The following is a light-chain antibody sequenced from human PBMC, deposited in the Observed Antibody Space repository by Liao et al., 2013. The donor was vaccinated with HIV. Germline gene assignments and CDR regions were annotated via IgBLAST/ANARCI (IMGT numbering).Light chain of an antibody. CDR2: YDS. CDR3: QVWDSSSDHYV. J-gene: IGLJ1*01. V-gene: IGLV3-21*04. Sequence: SYXLTQPPSVSVAPGQTARITCGGNNIGSKSVHWYQQKPGQAPVLVIYYDSDRPSGIPERFSGSNSGNTATLTISRVEAGDEADYYCQVWDSSSDHYVFGTGTKVTVL. CDR1: NIGSKS.